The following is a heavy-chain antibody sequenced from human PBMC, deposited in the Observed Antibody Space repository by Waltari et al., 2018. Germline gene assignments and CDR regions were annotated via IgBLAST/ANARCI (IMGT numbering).Heavy chain of an antibody. J-gene: IGHJ2*01. CDR2: FDPEDGET. V-gene: IGHV1-24*01. CDR1: GYTLTELS. Sequence: QVQLVQSGAEVKKPGASVKVSCKVSGYTLTELSMHWVRQAPGKGLEWMGGFDPEDGETSYAQKFQGRVTMTEDTATDTAYMELSSLRSEDTAVYYCATCLMFAGYFDLWGRGTLVTVSS. CDR3: ATCLMFAGYFDL. D-gene: IGHD3-10*02.